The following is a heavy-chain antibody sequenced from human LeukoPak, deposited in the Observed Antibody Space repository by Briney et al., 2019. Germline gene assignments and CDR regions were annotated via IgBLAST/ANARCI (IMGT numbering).Heavy chain of an antibody. V-gene: IGHV3-11*01. CDR3: ARVAIRGVSQYYFDY. Sequence: PGGSLRLSCAASGFTFSDNYMAWIRQGPGKGLEWVAYMSISGSSIYSADSVRGRFTISRDNAKNSLFLQMNSLRAEDTAMYYCARVAIRGVSQYYFDYWGQGTLVTVSS. CDR2: MSISGSSI. CDR1: GFTFSDNY. D-gene: IGHD3-10*01. J-gene: IGHJ4*02.